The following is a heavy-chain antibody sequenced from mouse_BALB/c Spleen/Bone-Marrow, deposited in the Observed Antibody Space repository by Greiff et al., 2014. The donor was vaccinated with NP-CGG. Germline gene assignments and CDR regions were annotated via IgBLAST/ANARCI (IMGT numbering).Heavy chain of an antibody. CDR2: INPDSSTT. J-gene: IGHJ1*01. D-gene: IGHD2-3*01. CDR1: GFDFSRYW. V-gene: IGHV4-1*02. CDR3: AREGDGSYWYFDV. Sequence: EVQLQQSGGGLVQPGGSLKLSCAASGFDFSRYWMSWVRQAPGKGLEWIGEINPDSSTTNYTPSLKDKFIISRDNAKNTLYLQMSKVRSEDTALYYCAREGDGSYWYFDVWGAGTTVTVSS.